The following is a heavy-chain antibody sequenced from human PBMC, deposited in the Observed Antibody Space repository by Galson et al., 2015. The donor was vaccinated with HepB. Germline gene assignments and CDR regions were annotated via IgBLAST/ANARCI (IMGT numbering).Heavy chain of an antibody. Sequence: SLRLSCAASGFTFSSYWMSWVRQAPGKGLEWVANIKQDGSEKYYVDSVKGRFTISRDNAKNSLYLQMTSLRAEDTAVYYCARAPSTRPPMRRAVAGTTVDYWGQGTLVTVSS. CDR3: ARAPSTRPPMRRAVAGTTVDY. V-gene: IGHV3-7*03. D-gene: IGHD6-19*01. J-gene: IGHJ4*02. CDR1: GFTFSSYW. CDR2: IKQDGSEK.